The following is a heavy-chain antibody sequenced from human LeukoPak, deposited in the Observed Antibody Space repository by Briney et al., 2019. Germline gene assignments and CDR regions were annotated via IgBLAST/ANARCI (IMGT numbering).Heavy chain of an antibody. J-gene: IGHJ3*02. CDR3: ARQPGGTAAFDI. V-gene: IGHV4-59*08. Sequence: SETQSPTCTVPGGSISSYYWSWIRQSPGKELEWIAYTHYSGDTKYNPSLRGRVTISVDTSKNYFSLRLTSVTAADTAIYYCARQPGGTAAFDIWGQGTMVTVSS. CDR2: THYSGDT. D-gene: IGHD1-14*01. CDR1: GGSISSYY.